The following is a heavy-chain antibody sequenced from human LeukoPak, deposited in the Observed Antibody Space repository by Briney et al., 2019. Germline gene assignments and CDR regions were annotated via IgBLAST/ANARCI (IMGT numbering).Heavy chain of an antibody. CDR3: AKDRGGGFDC. CDR2: ISASGGRT. CDR1: GFTFSSYD. D-gene: IGHD3-16*01. Sequence: PGGSLRLSCVASGFTFSSYDMSWVRQAPGKGLEWVSAISASGGRTFYADSVKGRFTFSRDNSKNTLYLEMNSLRAEDTAIYHCAKDRGGGFDCWGQGTLVTVSS. V-gene: IGHV3-23*01. J-gene: IGHJ4*02.